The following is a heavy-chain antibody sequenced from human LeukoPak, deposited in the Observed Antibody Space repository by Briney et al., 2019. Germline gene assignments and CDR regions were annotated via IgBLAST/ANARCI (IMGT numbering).Heavy chain of an antibody. CDR1: GGSISNNY. D-gene: IGHD3-10*02. CDR2: VHYSGST. V-gene: IGHV4-59*01. Sequence: ESSETLSLTCTVSGGSISNNYWSWIRQSPGKGLEWIGYVHYSGSTNYNPSLKSRVTISVDTSKNQFSLKLSSVTAADTAVYYCARDRGTYYVGDAFDIWGQGTMVTVSS. CDR3: ARDRGTYYVGDAFDI. J-gene: IGHJ3*02.